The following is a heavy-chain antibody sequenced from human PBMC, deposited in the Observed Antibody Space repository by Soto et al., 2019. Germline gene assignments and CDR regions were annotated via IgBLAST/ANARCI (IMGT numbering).Heavy chain of an antibody. CDR3: AKGWAIVAAGTRVYLYNARDV. J-gene: IGHJ6*02. V-gene: IGHV1-2*02. D-gene: IGHD1-26*01. CDR2: INPNSGDT. CDR1: GYTFTGYY. Sequence: ASVKVSCKASGYTFTGYYVHWVRQAPGQGLEWMGWINPNSGDTYLAQRFQGRVTMNRDTSIGTADMELRGLTSDDTSEYYCAKGWAIVAAGTRVYLYNARDVWGQETTFTVSS.